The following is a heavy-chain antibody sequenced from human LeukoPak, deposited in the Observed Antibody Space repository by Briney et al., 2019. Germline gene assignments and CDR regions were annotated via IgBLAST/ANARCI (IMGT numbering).Heavy chain of an antibody. D-gene: IGHD3-10*01. CDR2: MNPNSGNT. CDR1: GGTFSSYA. J-gene: IGHJ6*03. Sequence: GASVKVSCKASGGTFSSYAINWVRQATGQGLEWMGWMNPNSGNTGYAQKFQGRVTITRNTSISTAYMELSSLRSEDTAVYYCARGRNKRGSGRITMVRGVIHYYYMDVWGKGTTVTVSS. V-gene: IGHV1-8*03. CDR3: ARGRNKRGSGRITMVRGVIHYYYMDV.